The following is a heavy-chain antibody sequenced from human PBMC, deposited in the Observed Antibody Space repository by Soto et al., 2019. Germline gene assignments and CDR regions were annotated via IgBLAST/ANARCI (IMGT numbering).Heavy chain of an antibody. J-gene: IGHJ4*02. CDR1: GGSFSGYY. V-gene: IGHV4-34*01. CDR2: INHSGST. Sequence: QVQLQQWGAGLLKPSETLSLTCAVYGGSFSGYYWSWIRQPPGKGLEWIGEINHSGSTNYNPSLKSPVTISVDTSKNLFSLKLSSVTAADTAVYYCASVMAYGGNYRYFDYWGQGTLVTVSS. CDR3: ASVMAYGGNYRYFDY. D-gene: IGHD4-17*01.